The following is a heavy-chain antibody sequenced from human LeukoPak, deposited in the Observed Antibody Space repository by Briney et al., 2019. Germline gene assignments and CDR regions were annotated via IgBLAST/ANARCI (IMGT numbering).Heavy chain of an antibody. CDR2: ISGSGGST. V-gene: IGHV3-23*01. J-gene: IGHJ4*02. Sequence: GGSLRLSCAASGFTFSSYAMSWVRQAPGKGLEWVSLISGSGGSTNYADSVKGRFTISRDNSKNMLYVQMNSLRAEDTAVYYCAKHDNGFLLYWGQGTLVTVSS. D-gene: IGHD2-8*01. CDR1: GFTFSSYA. CDR3: AKHDNGFLLY.